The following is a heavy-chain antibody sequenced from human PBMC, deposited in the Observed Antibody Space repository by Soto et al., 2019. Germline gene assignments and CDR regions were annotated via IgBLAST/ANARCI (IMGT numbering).Heavy chain of an antibody. D-gene: IGHD5-12*01. Sequence: QLQLQESGSGLVKPSQTLSLTCAVSGGSISSGGYSWSWIRQPPGKGLEWIGYIYHSGSTYSNPSLKSRVPRAVDRPTTQFSLKLRSVTAAETAVYYSAAGGGLPRYYWGQGTLVTVSS. V-gene: IGHV4-30-2*01. CDR1: GGSISSGGYS. J-gene: IGHJ4*02. CDR2: IYHSGST. CDR3: AAGGGLPRYY.